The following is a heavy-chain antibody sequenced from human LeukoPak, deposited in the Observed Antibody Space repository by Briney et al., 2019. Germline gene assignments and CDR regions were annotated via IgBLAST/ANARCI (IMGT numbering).Heavy chain of an antibody. J-gene: IGHJ5*02. V-gene: IGHV4-39*07. Sequence: AETLSLTCSVSGGSISSSGYYWGWIRQPPGKGLEWIGNIYYSGSTYYNPSLKSRVTISVDTSKNRFSLKLSSVTAADTAVYYCARVFISRFDPWGQGNLVIVSS. CDR2: IYYSGST. CDR1: GGSISSSGYY. CDR3: ARVFISRFDP.